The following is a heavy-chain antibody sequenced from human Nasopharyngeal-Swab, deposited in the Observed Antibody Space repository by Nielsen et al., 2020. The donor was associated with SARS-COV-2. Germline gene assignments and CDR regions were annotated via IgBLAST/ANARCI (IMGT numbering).Heavy chain of an antibody. Sequence: GESLKISCAASGFTFSSYGIHWVRQAPGKGLEWVAVIWYDGSNKYYADSVKGRFTISRDNSKNTLYLQMNSLRAEDTAVYYCARDGEATAWDFDYWGQGTLVTVSS. CDR1: GFTFSSYG. V-gene: IGHV3-33*01. J-gene: IGHJ4*02. CDR3: ARDGEATAWDFDY. D-gene: IGHD6-13*01. CDR2: IWYDGSNK.